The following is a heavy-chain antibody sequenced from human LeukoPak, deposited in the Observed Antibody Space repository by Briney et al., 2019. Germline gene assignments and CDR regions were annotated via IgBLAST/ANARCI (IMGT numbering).Heavy chain of an antibody. CDR1: GGSISSYY. D-gene: IGHD6-25*01. Sequence: SETLSLTCTVSGGSISSYYWSWIRQPPGKGLEWIGYIYTSGSTNYNPSLKSRVTISVDTSKNQFSLTLSSVTAADTAVYYCARHRRSSVFDYWGQGTLVTVSS. J-gene: IGHJ4*02. V-gene: IGHV4-4*09. CDR3: ARHRRSSVFDY. CDR2: IYTSGST.